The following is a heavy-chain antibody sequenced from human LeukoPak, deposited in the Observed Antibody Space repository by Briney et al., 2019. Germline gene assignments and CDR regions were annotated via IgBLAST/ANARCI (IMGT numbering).Heavy chain of an antibody. CDR1: GFTFDDYG. CDR2: INWNGGST. CDR3: AKDQIYSSCFDY. D-gene: IGHD4-11*01. V-gene: IGHV3-20*04. Sequence: PGGSLRLSCAASGFTFDDYGMSWVRQAPGKGLEWVSGINWNGGSTGYADSVKGRFTTSRDNSRNTLYLQMNSLRAEDTAVYYCAKDQIYSSCFDYWGQETLVTVSS. J-gene: IGHJ4*02.